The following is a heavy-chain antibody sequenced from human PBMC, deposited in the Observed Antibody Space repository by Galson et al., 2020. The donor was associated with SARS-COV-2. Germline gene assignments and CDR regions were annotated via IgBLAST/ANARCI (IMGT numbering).Heavy chain of an antibody. Sequence: ASVKVSCKASGYTFTGYYMHWVRQAPGQGLEWMGWINPNSGGTNYAQKFQGRVTMTRDTSISTAYMELSRLRSDDTAVYYCARVGYCSGGSCSRNYYYYGMDVWGQGTTVTVSS. J-gene: IGHJ6*02. D-gene: IGHD2-15*01. CDR2: INPNSGGT. V-gene: IGHV1-2*02. CDR1: GYTFTGYY. CDR3: ARVGYCSGGSCSRNYYYYGMDV.